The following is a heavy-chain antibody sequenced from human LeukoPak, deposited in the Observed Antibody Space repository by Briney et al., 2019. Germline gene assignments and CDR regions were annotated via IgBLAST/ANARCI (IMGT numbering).Heavy chain of an antibody. CDR2: IVVGSGNT. J-gene: IGHJ6*02. V-gene: IGHV1-58*01. CDR1: GFTFTSSA. Sequence: SVKVSCKASGFTFTSSAVQWVRQARGQRLEWIGWIVVGSGNTNYAQKFQERVTITRDMSTSTAYMELSSLRAEDTAVYYCARDFLQISTIVGATYYYYGMDVWGQGTTVTVSS. CDR3: ARDFLQISTIVGATYYYYGMDV. D-gene: IGHD1-26*01.